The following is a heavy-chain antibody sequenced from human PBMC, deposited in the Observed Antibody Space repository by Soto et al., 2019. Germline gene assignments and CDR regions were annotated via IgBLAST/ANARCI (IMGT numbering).Heavy chain of an antibody. J-gene: IGHJ6*01. Sequence: SVKVSCKASGGTFSSYAISWVRQAPGQGLEWMGGIIPIFGTANYAQKFQGRVTITADESTSTAYMGLSSLRSEDTAVYYCARGFLFCAVAGMFGSYYHHYGKDVWRPGTTVSGSS. D-gene: IGHD6-19*01. CDR1: GGTFSSYA. CDR3: ARGFLFCAVAGMFGSYYHHYGKDV. V-gene: IGHV1-69*13. CDR2: IIPIFGTA.